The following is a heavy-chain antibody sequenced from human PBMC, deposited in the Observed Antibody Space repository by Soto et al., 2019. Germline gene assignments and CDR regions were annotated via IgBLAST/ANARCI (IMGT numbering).Heavy chain of an antibody. J-gene: IGHJ4*02. D-gene: IGHD6-13*01. Sequence: QVQLVQSGAEVKKPGASVKVSCKASGYTFTSYYMHWVRQAPGQGLEWMGIINPSGGSTSYAQKFQGRVTMTRDTSTSKVYMELSGLRSEDTAVYCWARPQTGYSSSWYLFWGQGTLVTVSS. CDR3: ARPQTGYSSSWYLF. CDR1: GYTFTSYY. CDR2: INPSGGST. V-gene: IGHV1-46*01.